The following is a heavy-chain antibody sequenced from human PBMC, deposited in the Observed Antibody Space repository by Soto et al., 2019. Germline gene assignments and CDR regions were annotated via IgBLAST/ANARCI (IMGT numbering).Heavy chain of an antibody. Sequence: ESLSLTCPVSGASISGFYWSWIRKSAGKGLEWIGRIYATGTTDYNPSLKSRVMMSVDTSKKQFSLKLRSVTAADTAVYYCVRDGTKTLRDWFDPWGQGISVTVSS. J-gene: IGHJ5*02. V-gene: IGHV4-4*07. CDR2: IYATGTT. CDR1: GASISGFY. CDR3: VRDGTKTLRDWFDP. D-gene: IGHD1-1*01.